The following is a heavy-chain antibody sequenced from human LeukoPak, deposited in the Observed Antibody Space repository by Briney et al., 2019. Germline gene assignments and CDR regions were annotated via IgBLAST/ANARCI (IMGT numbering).Heavy chain of an antibody. J-gene: IGHJ5*02. CDR2: ISAYNGNT. Sequence: ASVKVSCKASGYTFTSYGISWVRHAPGQGLEWMGWISAYNGNTNYAQKLQGRVTMTTDTSTSTAYMELRSLRSDDTAVYYCARVVGYCSSTSCYIGWFDPWGQGTLVTVSS. CDR3: ARVVGYCSSTSCYIGWFDP. CDR1: GYTFTSYG. D-gene: IGHD2-2*02. V-gene: IGHV1-18*01.